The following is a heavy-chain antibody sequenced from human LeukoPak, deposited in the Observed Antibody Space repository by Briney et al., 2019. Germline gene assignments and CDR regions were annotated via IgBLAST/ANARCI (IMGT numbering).Heavy chain of an antibody. CDR1: GFAFDDFA. J-gene: IGHJ4*02. Sequence: GGSLRLSCTTSGFAFDDFAMSWVRQPAGKGLERVGFIRRRAYGGAAKYAASVKGRFIISRDDSKGIAYLQMDSLKTEDTAVYYCSRNGLVDFDYWGQGSRVIVSP. V-gene: IGHV3-49*04. CDR2: IRRRAYGGAA. CDR3: SRNGLVDFDY.